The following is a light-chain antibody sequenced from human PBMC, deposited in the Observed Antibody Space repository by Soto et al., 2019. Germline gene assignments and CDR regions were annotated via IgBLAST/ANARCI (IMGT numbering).Light chain of an antibody. J-gene: IGLJ1*01. V-gene: IGLV2-14*01. CDR2: EVS. CDR1: SSDVGGYNY. CDR3: SSYTSSSTPV. Sequence: QSALTQPASVSGSPGQSIAISCIGTSSDVGGYNYVSWYQQHPGKAPKLMIYEVSNRPSGVSNRFSGSKSGNTASLTISGLQAEDEAEYYCSSYTSSSTPVFGTGTKVTVL.